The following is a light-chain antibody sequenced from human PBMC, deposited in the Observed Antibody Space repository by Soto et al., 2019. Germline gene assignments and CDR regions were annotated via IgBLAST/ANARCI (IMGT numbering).Light chain of an antibody. J-gene: IGKJ5*01. Sequence: DIQMTQSPSSLSASVGDRVTITCRASQGISDYLAWYQQKPGRVPKVLIYAASTLQSGVPSRFSGSGSATDFTLTISGLQPEDVATYYCQKYDDVPYTFGQGTRLEIK. CDR3: QKYDDVPYT. CDR2: AAS. CDR1: QGISDY. V-gene: IGKV1-27*01.